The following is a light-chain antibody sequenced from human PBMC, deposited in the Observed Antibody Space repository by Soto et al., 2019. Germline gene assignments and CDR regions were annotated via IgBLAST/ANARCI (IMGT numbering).Light chain of an antibody. Sequence: DIQMTRSPSSLSAALGDGVTITCRASQSISIYLNWYQQKPGKPPKLLIYAPSSLQSGAPSRFSASGSGTDFTPTTTSLQPEDFATYYCQQSYSTPLTSGEGTKV. J-gene: IGKJ4*01. CDR1: QSISIY. V-gene: IGKV1-39*01. CDR2: APS. CDR3: QQSYSTPLT.